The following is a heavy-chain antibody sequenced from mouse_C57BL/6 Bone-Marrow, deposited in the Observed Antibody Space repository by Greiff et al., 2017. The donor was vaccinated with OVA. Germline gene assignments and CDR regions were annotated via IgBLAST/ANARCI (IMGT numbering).Heavy chain of an antibody. V-gene: IGHV10-1*01. J-gene: IGHJ3*01. Sequence: EVQRVESGGGLVQPKGSLKLSCAASGFSFNTYAMHWVRQAPGKGLEWVARIRSTSNNYATYYADSVKDRFTISRDDSESILYLQMNNLKTEDTAVYYCARHSYAYGGGFAYWGQGTLVTVSA. CDR1: GFSFNTYA. D-gene: IGHD2-2*01. CDR3: ARHSYAYGGGFAY. CDR2: IRSTSNNYAT.